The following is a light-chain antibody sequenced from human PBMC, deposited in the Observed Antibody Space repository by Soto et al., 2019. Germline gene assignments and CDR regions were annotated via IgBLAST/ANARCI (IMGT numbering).Light chain of an antibody. CDR3: QQYNNWPPMT. CDR2: GAS. V-gene: IGKV3-15*01. Sequence: EIVMTQSPATLSVSPGERATLSCRASQSVSSNLAWYQQKPGQAPRLLIYGASTRATGIPARFSGSGSGTEFTLNISSLQSEDFAVYYCQQYNNWPPMTFGQGTRLEIK. J-gene: IGKJ5*01. CDR1: QSVSSN.